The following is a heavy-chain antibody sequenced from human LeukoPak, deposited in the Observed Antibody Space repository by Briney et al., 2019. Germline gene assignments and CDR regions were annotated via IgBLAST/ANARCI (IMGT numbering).Heavy chain of an antibody. CDR3: ARSIGLTGGGVDV. CDR1: GFTFSDYN. Sequence: GGSLRLSCAASGFTFSDYNMSWVRQAPGKGLEWVSYITDSGNTIHYADSVKGRFTISRDNAKNSLYLQMNSLRAEDTAVYYCARSIGLTGGGVDVWGQGPTVTVSS. CDR2: ITDSGNTI. D-gene: IGHD3-9*01. V-gene: IGHV3-11*01. J-gene: IGHJ6*02.